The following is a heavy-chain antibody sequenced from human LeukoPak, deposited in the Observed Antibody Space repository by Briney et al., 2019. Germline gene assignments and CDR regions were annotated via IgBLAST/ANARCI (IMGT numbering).Heavy chain of an antibody. CDR3: AKLVVPAAMRAFDI. CDR1: GFTFSDYY. V-gene: IGHV3-11*04. CDR2: ISSSGSTI. J-gene: IGHJ3*02. Sequence: GGSLRLSCAASGFTFSDYYMSWIRQAPGKGLEWVSYISSSGSTIYYADSVKDRFTISRDNAKNSLYLQMNSLRAEDTAVYYCAKLVVPAAMRAFDIWGQGTMVTVSS. D-gene: IGHD2-2*01.